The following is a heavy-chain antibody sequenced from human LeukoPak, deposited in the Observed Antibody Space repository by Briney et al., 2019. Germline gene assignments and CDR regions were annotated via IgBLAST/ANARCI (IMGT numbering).Heavy chain of an antibody. Sequence: PSETLSLTCAVSGYSISNGYHWGWIRQPPGKGLEWIGSIYRSGSTYYNPSLKSRVTISVDTSKNHFSLRLSSVTAADTAVYYCARVNWICDYRGQGTLVTVSS. V-gene: IGHV4-38-2*01. CDR2: IYRSGST. D-gene: IGHD1-20*01. CDR1: GYSISNGYH. J-gene: IGHJ4*02. CDR3: ARVNWICDY.